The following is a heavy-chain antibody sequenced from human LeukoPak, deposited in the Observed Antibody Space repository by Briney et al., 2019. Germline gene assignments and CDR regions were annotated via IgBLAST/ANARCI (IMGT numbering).Heavy chain of an antibody. CDR3: ARDGRPGAFDI. J-gene: IGHJ3*02. D-gene: IGHD6-6*01. CDR1: GGPISSGGYY. Sequence: SETLSLTCTVSGGPISSGGYYWSWIRQPPGKGLEWIGYIYHSGSTYYNPSLKSRVTISVDRSKNQFSLKLSSVTAADTAVYYCARDGRPGAFDIWGQGTMVTVSS. V-gene: IGHV4-30-2*01. CDR2: IYHSGST.